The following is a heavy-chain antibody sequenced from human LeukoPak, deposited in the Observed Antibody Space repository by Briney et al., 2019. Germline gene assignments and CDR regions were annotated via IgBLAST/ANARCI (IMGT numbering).Heavy chain of an antibody. D-gene: IGHD3-22*01. J-gene: IGHJ5*02. CDR2: MYYSGST. Sequence: SQTLSLTCTVSGGSISTGDYYWSWIRQPPGKGLEWIAYMYYSGSTYYNPSLKSRVTMSADTSKNQLSLKLSSVTAADTAVYYCARPYYYDSRIDPWGQGILVTVSS. CDR1: GGSISTGDYY. CDR3: ARPYYYDSRIDP. V-gene: IGHV4-30-4*01.